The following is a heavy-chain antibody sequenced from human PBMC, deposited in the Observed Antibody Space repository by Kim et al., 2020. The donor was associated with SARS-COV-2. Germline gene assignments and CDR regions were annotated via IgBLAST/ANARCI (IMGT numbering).Heavy chain of an antibody. V-gene: IGHV4-39*07. CDR3: ARLGSGSYAFDI. Sequence: TLSLTCTVSGGSISSSSYYWGWIRQPPGKGLEWIGSIYYSGSTYYNPSLKSRVTISVDTSKNQFSLKLSSVTAADTAVYYCARLGSGSYAFDIWGQGTMVNVSS. D-gene: IGHD3-10*01. CDR1: GGSISSSSYY. CDR2: IYYSGST. J-gene: IGHJ3*02.